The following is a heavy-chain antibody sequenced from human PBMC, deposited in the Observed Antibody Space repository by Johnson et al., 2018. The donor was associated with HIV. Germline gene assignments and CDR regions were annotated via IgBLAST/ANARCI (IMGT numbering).Heavy chain of an antibody. D-gene: IGHD2-8*02. CDR3: GRESTGAGTAFYI. CDR1: GFTFSNAW. Sequence: EVQLVESVGGLVKPGGSLRLSCAASGFTFSNAWMSWVRQAPGKGLEWVANINQDGSDRYYVDSVKGRFTISRDNAQNSLYLQMNSLRAEDTAVYYCGRESTGAGTAFYIWGQGTMVTVSS. J-gene: IGHJ3*02. CDR2: INQDGSDR. V-gene: IGHV3-7*01.